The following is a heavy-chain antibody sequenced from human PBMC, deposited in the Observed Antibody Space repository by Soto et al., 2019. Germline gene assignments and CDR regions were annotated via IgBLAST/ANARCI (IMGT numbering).Heavy chain of an antibody. V-gene: IGHV1-2*02. Sequence: ASVKVSCKASGYTFTGYYMHWVRQAPGQGLEWMGWINPNSGGTNYAQKFQGRVTMTRDTSISTAYMELSRLRSDDAAVYYCARDWGRAVLMVYAYYFDYWGQGTLVTVSS. CDR3: ARDWGRAVLMVYAYYFDY. CDR1: GYTFTGYY. D-gene: IGHD2-8*01. J-gene: IGHJ4*02. CDR2: INPNSGGT.